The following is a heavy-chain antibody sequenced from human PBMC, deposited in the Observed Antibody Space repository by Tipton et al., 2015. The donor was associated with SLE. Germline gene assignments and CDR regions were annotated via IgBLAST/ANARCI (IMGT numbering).Heavy chain of an antibody. J-gene: IGHJ3*02. D-gene: IGHD3-22*01. CDR2: INHSGST. V-gene: IGHV4-34*01. CDR1: GGSFSGYY. Sequence: TLSLTCAVYGGSFSGYYWSWIRQPPGKGLEWIGEINHSGSTNYSPSLKSRVTISVDTSKNQFPLKLSSVTAADTAVYYCARDKGTVVVLHAFDIWGQGTMVTVSS. CDR3: ARDKGTVVVLHAFDI.